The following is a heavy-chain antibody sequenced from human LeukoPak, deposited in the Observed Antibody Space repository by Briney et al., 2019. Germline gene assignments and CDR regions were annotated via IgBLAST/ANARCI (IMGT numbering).Heavy chain of an antibody. CDR1: GYTFTGYY. CDR2: INPNSGGT. D-gene: IGHD6-13*01. V-gene: IGHV1-2*02. CDR3: ARDLRYLIAAAGQNY. J-gene: IGHJ4*02. Sequence: GASVKVSCKASGYTFTGYYMHWVRQAPGQGLEWMGWINPNSGGTNYAQKFQGRVTMTRDTSISTAYMELSRLRSDDTAVYYCARDLRYLIAAAGQNYWGQGTLVTVSS.